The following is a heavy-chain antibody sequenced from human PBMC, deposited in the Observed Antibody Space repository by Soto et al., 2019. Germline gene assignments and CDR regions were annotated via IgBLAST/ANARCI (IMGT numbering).Heavy chain of an antibody. D-gene: IGHD2-21*02. J-gene: IGHJ4*02. CDR3: ARPAYCGGDCYSDY. CDR1: GGTFSSYY. Sequence: ASVKVSCKASGGTFSSYYMHWVRQAPGQGLEWMGMINPSGGSTSYAQKFQGRVTMTRDTSTSTVYMELSSLRSEDTAVYYCARPAYCGGDCYSDYSGQGTLVTVSS. CDR2: INPSGGST. V-gene: IGHV1-46*01.